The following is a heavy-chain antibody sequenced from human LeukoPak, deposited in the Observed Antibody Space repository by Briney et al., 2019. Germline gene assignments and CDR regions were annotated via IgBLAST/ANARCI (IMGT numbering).Heavy chain of an antibody. J-gene: IGHJ6*02. CDR2: INSDGSIT. D-gene: IGHD5-18*01. CDR1: GFTFTTYW. Sequence: GGSLRLSCAASGFTFTTYWMHWVRKAPGKGLVWVSHINSDGSITSYADSVKGRFTISRDNAKNTLYLQMNSLRAEDTAVYYCARDAVDTANAVWGQGTTVTVSS. CDR3: ARDAVDTANAV. V-gene: IGHV3-74*01.